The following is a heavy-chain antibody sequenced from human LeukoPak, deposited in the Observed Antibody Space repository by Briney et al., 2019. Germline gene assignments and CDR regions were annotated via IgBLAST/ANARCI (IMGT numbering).Heavy chain of an antibody. Sequence: SETLSLTCTVSGGSISSYYWSWIRQPPGKGLEWIGYIYYSGSTNYNPSLKSRVTISVDTSKNPFSLKLSSVTAADTAVYYCARGLAYCGGDCYSDYYYYYYMDVWGKGTTVTVSS. V-gene: IGHV4-59*01. CDR3: ARGLAYCGGDCYSDYYYYYYMDV. J-gene: IGHJ6*03. CDR1: GGSISSYY. CDR2: IYYSGST. D-gene: IGHD2-21*02.